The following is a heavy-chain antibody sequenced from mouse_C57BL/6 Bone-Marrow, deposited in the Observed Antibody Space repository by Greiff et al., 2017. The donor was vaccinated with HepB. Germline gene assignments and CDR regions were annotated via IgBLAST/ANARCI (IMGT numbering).Heavy chain of an antibody. D-gene: IGHD1-1*01. CDR2: ISSGSSTI. Sequence: EVQLVESGGGLVKPGGSLKLSCAASGFTFSDYGMHWVRQAPEKGLEWVAYISSGSSTIYYADTVKGRFTISRDNAKNTLFLQMTSLRSEDTAMYYCARTPTVVAPYFDYWGQGTTLTVSS. V-gene: IGHV5-17*01. J-gene: IGHJ2*01. CDR3: ARTPTVVAPYFDY. CDR1: GFTFSDYG.